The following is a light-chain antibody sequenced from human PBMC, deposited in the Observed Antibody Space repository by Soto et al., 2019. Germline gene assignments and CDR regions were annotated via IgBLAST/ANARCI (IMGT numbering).Light chain of an antibody. CDR1: SSNIGAGYD. V-gene: IGLV1-40*01. J-gene: IGLJ2*01. CDR2: GNT. CDR3: AAWDDSLSGPV. Sequence: QSVLTQPPSVSGAPGQRVTISCTGSSSNIGAGYDVHWYQQFPGTTPKFLIYGNTNRPSGVPDRFSGSKSGTSASLAISGLRSEDEADYYCAAWDDSLSGPVFGGGTKLTVL.